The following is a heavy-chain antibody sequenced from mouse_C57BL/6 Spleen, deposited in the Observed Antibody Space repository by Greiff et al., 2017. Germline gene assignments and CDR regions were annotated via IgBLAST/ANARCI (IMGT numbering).Heavy chain of an antibody. CDR1: GYTFTSYW. CDR3: ARAIDYYGSSYVYFDY. J-gene: IGHJ2*01. V-gene: IGHV1-55*01. CDR2: IYPGSGST. D-gene: IGHD1-1*01. Sequence: QVQLKQPGAELVKPGASVKMSCKASGYTFTSYWITWVKQRPGQGLEWIGDIYPGSGSTNYNEKFKSKATLTVDTSSSTAYMQLSSLTSEDSAVYYCARAIDYYGSSYVYFDYWGQGTTLTVSS.